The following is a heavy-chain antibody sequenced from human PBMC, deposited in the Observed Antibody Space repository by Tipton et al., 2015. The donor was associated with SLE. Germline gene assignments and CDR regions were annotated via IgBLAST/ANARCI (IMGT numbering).Heavy chain of an antibody. J-gene: IGHJ4*02. CDR3: GRGVRVGDFWSTYPPYYLDS. V-gene: IGHV1-69*01. CDR1: GDTFSGHA. CDR2: IIPIFGTA. D-gene: IGHD3-3*01. Sequence: QVQLVQSGAEVKNPGSSGKVSCKASGDTFSGHAISWVRQAPGQGLEWMGGIIPIFGTAKYAQKFQGRITITMDESTNTAYMDLSSLRSEDTAVYYCGRGVRVGDFWSTYPPYYLDSWGQGTLVTVSS.